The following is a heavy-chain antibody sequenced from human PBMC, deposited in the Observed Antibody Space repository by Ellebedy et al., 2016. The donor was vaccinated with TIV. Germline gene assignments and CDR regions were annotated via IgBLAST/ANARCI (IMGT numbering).Heavy chain of an antibody. V-gene: IGHV4-4*07. CDR1: GGSISNYY. CDR2: IYDSGSTAST. J-gene: IGHJ3*01. CDR3: ARVRLGYCSSDSCYNAFDV. D-gene: IGHD2-2*02. Sequence: SETLSLXCTFSGGSISNYYWSWIRQPAGGGLEWIGRIYDSGSTASTAYNPSLQSRVTMSLDTSKSQFSLKLNSVTAADTAVYYCARVRLGYCSSDSCYNAFDVWGQGTMVAVSP.